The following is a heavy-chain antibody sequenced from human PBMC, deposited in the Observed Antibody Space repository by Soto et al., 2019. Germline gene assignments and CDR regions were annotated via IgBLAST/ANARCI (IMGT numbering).Heavy chain of an antibody. CDR1: GGSFSGYY. D-gene: IGHD6-25*01. CDR2: INHSGST. CDR3: ARGSISAPWDY. Sequence: PSETLSLTCAVYGGSFSGYYWSWIRQPPGKGLEWIGEINHSGSTNYNPSLKSRVTISVDTSKNQFSLKLSSVTAADTAVYYCARGSISAPWDYWGQGTLGTVSS. V-gene: IGHV4-34*01. J-gene: IGHJ4*02.